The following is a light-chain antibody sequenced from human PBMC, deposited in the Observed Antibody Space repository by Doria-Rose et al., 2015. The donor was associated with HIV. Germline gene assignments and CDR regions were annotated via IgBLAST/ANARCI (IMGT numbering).Light chain of an antibody. V-gene: IGKV3-20*01. CDR1: QSFSSTY. CDR2: DGS. Sequence: QSPGTLSLSPGERATLSCRASQSFSSTYLAWYQQKPGQAPSLLIYDGSTRATGIPDRFGASGSGTDFTLTINRLEPEDFALYYCHQYGTSWTFGQGTKVEI. J-gene: IGKJ1*01. CDR3: HQYGTSWT.